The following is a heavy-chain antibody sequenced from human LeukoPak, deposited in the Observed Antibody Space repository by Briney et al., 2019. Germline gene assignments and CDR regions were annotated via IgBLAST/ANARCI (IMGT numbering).Heavy chain of an antibody. J-gene: IGHJ6*02. Sequence: GGSLRLSCAASGFTFSSYAMHWVRQAPGKGLEWVAVISYDGSNKYYADSVKGRFTISRDNSKNTLYLQMNSLRAEDTAVYYCAREEYGDYGSYYYGMDVWGQGTTVTVSS. V-gene: IGHV3-30-3*01. D-gene: IGHD4-17*01. CDR3: AREEYGDYGSYYYGMDV. CDR1: GFTFSSYA. CDR2: ISYDGSNK.